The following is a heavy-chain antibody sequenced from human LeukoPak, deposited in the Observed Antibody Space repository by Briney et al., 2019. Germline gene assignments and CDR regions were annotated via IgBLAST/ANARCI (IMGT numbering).Heavy chain of an antibody. V-gene: IGHV3-48*04. CDR1: GFTFSSYS. D-gene: IGHD2-15*01. CDR3: AKEYCSGGRCYAYLDY. CDR2: ISKSTSTI. Sequence: GGSLRLSCAASGFTFSSYSMNWVRQAPGKGLEWVSYISKSTSTIYYADSVKGRFTISRDNAKNSLYLEMNSLRAEDTAEYYCAKEYCSGGRCYAYLDYWGPGTLVSVSS. J-gene: IGHJ4*02.